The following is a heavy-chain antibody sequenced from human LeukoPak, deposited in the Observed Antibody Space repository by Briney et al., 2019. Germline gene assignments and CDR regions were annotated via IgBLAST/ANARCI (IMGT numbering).Heavy chain of an antibody. V-gene: IGHV3-33*01. CDR3: ARDLTQLALFDY. CDR2: IWYDGSNK. J-gene: IGHJ4*02. CDR1: GFTFSNYG. Sequence: WGSLRLSCAASGFTFSNYGMHWVRQAPGKGLEWVAVIWYDGSNKYYADSVKGRFTLSRDNSKNTLFLQMNSLRPEDTAVYFCARDLTQLALFDYWGQGTLATVSS. D-gene: IGHD6-13*01.